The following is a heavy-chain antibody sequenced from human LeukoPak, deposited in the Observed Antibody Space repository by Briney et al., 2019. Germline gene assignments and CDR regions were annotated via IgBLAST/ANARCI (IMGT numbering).Heavy chain of an antibody. CDR3: ARDGSGYSYGYFDY. D-gene: IGHD5-18*01. CDR1: GGSISTYY. V-gene: IGHV4-4*07. Sequence: SETLSLTCTVSGGSISTYYWSWIRQPAGKGLGWIGRFYTSGSTNYNPSLKSRVTMSVDTSRNQFSLKLSSVTAADTAVYYCARDGSGYSYGYFDYWGQGTLVTVSS. J-gene: IGHJ4*02. CDR2: FYTSGST.